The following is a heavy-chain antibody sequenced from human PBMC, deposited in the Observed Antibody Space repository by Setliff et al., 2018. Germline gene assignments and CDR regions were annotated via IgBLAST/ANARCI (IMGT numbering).Heavy chain of an antibody. J-gene: IGHJ4*02. CDR1: GFTFSSYT. CDR2: IWYDGSNK. D-gene: IGHD2-15*01. CDR3: AKQGMIAPLYYFDY. Sequence: GGSLRLSCAGSGFTFSSYTMNWVRQAPGKGLEWVAVIWYDGSNKYYADSVKGRFTISRDNSKNTLYLQMNSLRAEDTAVYYCAKQGMIAPLYYFDYWGQGTLVTVSS. V-gene: IGHV3-33*06.